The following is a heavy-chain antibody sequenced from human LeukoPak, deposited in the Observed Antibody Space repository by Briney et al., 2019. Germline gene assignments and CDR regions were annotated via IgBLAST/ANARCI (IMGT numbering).Heavy chain of an antibody. CDR2: ISYDGRNK. J-gene: IGHJ4*02. CDR1: VFTFSSYA. Sequence: GGSLRLSCAASVFTFSSYAMHWVRQAPGKGRGWVAVISYDGRNKYYTDSVKGRFTISRDNSKNTLYLQMNSLRAEDTGVYYCARAEGELLNFDYWGQGTLVTVSP. V-gene: IGHV3-30*04. CDR3: ARAEGELLNFDY. D-gene: IGHD1-26*01.